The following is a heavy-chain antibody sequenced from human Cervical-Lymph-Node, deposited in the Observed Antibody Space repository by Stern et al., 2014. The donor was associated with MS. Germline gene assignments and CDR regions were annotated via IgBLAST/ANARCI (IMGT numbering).Heavy chain of an antibody. CDR3: AKHACTGAACPFDL. V-gene: IGHV4-39*01. Sequence: QLQLQESGPGLVKPSETLSLTCAVSGDSISSYTHYWAWIRQPPGKGLEWIGSVYYSGPTYYTPSLKIPVTISVDTSKNPFSLGLNSVTAADTAVYYCAKHACTGAACPFDLWGQGTLVTVSS. CDR2: VYYSGPT. J-gene: IGHJ4*02. D-gene: IGHD2-8*02. CDR1: GDSISSYTHY.